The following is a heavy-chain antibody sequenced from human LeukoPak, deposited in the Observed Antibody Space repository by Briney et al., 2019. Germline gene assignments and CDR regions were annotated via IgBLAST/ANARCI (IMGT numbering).Heavy chain of an antibody. Sequence: QPGGSLRLSCAASGFTFDDYAMHWVRQAPGKGLEWVSGISWNSGSIGYADSVKGRFTISRDNAKNSLYLQMNSLRAEDTALYYCAKDILARSSGYYYVYLYYYGMDVWGQGTTVTVSS. V-gene: IGHV3-9*01. CDR1: GFTFDDYA. CDR2: ISWNSGSI. J-gene: IGHJ6*02. D-gene: IGHD3-22*01. CDR3: AKDILARSSGYYYVYLYYYGMDV.